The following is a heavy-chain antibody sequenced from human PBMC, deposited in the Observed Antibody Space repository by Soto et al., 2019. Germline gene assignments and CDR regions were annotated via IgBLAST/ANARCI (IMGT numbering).Heavy chain of an antibody. Sequence: QAQLVQSGAEVKEPGASVKVSCKASGYTFTNYDISWVRQVTGQGLEWMGWMNPNSANTGYAQRFQGRVSMTRDTSTNTAYMELSSLRSEDTAIYYCARMATSGTLNWFDPWGQGTLVTVSS. J-gene: IGHJ5*02. CDR1: GYTFTNYD. V-gene: IGHV1-8*01. D-gene: IGHD1-26*01. CDR2: MNPNSANT. CDR3: ARMATSGTLNWFDP.